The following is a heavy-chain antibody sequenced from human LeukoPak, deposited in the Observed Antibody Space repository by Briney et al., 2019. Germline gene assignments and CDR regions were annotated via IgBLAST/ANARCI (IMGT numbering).Heavy chain of an antibody. D-gene: IGHD2-2*02. CDR1: GYTFTGYY. Sequence: GASVKVSCKASGYTFTGYYMHWVRQAPGQGLEWMGWINPNSGGTNYAQKFQGRVTMTRDTSISTAYMELSRLRSDDTAVYYCARERRPDDLGYCSSTSCYRQYYFDYWGQGTLVTVSS. CDR3: ARERRPDDLGYCSSTSCYRQYYFDY. V-gene: IGHV1-2*02. CDR2: INPNSGGT. J-gene: IGHJ4*02.